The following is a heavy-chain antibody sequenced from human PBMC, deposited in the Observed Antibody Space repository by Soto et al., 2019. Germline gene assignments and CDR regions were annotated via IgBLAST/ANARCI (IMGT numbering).Heavy chain of an antibody. V-gene: IGHV3-23*01. CDR3: AKDGDDYDSSGPYRPHAFDM. D-gene: IGHD3-22*01. CDR1: GFTFGSYA. J-gene: IGHJ3*02. CDR2: ISGSGRST. Sequence: EVQMLESGGGLVQPGGSLRLSCAASGFTFGSYAMSWVRQAPGKGLEWVSGISGSGRSTYYADSVKGRFTIARDNSENTLYLQMHSLRAEDTAVYYCAKDGDDYDSSGPYRPHAFDMWGHGTMVTVS.